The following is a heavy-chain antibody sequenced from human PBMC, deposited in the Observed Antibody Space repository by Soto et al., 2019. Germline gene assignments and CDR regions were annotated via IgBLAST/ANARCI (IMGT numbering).Heavy chain of an antibody. D-gene: IGHD3-22*01. J-gene: IGHJ4*02. CDR3: AKPCYYDSSGPEEYCAY. Sequence: GWSLRLSCAASGFTFSSYGMHWVRQAPGKGLEWVAVISYDGSNKYYADSVKGRFTISRDNSKNTLYLQMNSLRAEDTAGYYCAKPCYYDSSGPEEYCAYWGQGTLVTVSS. CDR2: ISYDGSNK. CDR1: GFTFSSYG. V-gene: IGHV3-30*18.